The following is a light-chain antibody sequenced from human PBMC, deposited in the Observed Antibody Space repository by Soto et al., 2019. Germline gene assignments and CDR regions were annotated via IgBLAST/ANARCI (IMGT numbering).Light chain of an antibody. Sequence: EIVMTQSPATLSVSPGERATLSCRASQSVSSNLAWYQQKPGQAPRLLIYGASTRASGIPARFSGSGSGTAFTLTLRSLQSEHFAVYYCQQYNNWPPEITFGGGTKVVIK. J-gene: IGKJ4*01. CDR1: QSVSSN. CDR2: GAS. CDR3: QQYNNWPPEIT. V-gene: IGKV3-15*01.